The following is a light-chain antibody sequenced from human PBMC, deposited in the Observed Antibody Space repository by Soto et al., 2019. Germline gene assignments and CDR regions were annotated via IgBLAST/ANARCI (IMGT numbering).Light chain of an antibody. J-gene: IGLJ1*01. Sequence: QSVLTQPASVSGSPGQSITISCTGTSSDVGRYNLVSWYQQHPGKAPKLLIYEGSKRPSGVSNHFSGSKSGNAASLTISGLQAEDEADYYCCSYAGSSTFYVFGTGTKLTVL. CDR3: CSYAGSSTFYV. CDR1: SSDVGRYNL. V-gene: IGLV2-23*01. CDR2: EGS.